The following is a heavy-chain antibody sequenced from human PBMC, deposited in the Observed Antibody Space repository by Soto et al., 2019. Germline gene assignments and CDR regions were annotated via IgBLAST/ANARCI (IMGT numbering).Heavy chain of an antibody. V-gene: IGHV3-30*18. CDR3: AKSKFVGYCSSTKCDIIDS. D-gene: IGHD2-2*01. CDR2: ISYDGSEK. J-gene: IGHJ4*02. Sequence: TGGSLRLSCAASGFTFNTFGLHWVRQAPGKGLEWVALISYDGSEKYYADSVKGRFTISRDKSNKTLYLQMNTLRPEDTAVYYCAKSKFVGYCSSTKCDIIDSWGQGTQVTVSS. CDR1: GFTFNTFG.